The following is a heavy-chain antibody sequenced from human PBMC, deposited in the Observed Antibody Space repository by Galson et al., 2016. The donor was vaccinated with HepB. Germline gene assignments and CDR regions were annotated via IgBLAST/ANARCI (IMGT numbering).Heavy chain of an antibody. Sequence: SLRLSCAASGVTVSNNYMTWVRQAPGKGPEWVSIIYSGGQTSYADSVKGRFTISRDNSKNTVYLQMNNLTAEDTAIYYCARDQPVTTLGYWGQGTLVSVS. V-gene: IGHV3-66*01. J-gene: IGHJ4*02. CDR3: ARDQPVTTLGY. CDR2: IYSGGQT. D-gene: IGHD4-17*01. CDR1: GVTVSNNY.